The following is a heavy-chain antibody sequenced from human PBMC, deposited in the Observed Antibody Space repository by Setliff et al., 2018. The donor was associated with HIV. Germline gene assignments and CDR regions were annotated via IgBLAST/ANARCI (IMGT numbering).Heavy chain of an antibody. V-gene: IGHV4-4*08. Sequence: SETLSLTCSVSGISINGYYWSWIRQSPRTRLEWIGYVSSIGNTNYNPSLKSRVTISVDMSKNQFSLQLNSVTAADTAVYFCARTRAPYFFDFWGQGAQVTVSS. D-gene: IGHD1-26*01. J-gene: IGHJ4*02. CDR3: ARTRAPYFFDF. CDR2: VSSIGNT. CDR1: GISINGYY.